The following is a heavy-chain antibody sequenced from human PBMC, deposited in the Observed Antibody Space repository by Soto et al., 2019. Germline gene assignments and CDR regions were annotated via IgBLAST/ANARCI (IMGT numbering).Heavy chain of an antibody. CDR2: MSYSGT. CDR1: GDSISDAHYY. V-gene: IGHV4-30-4*01. D-gene: IGHD1-1*01. CDR3: ARIGTSLGIVTNNWFDP. J-gene: IGHJ5*02. Sequence: QVQLQESGPGLVKPSQTVTLTCSVSGDSISDAHYYWSWIRQPPGRGLEWIGYMSYSGTYYNPSLKSRVIMSLQTSKNQFSLNLSSVTAADTAIYYCARIGTSLGIVTNNWFDPWGQGILVTVSS.